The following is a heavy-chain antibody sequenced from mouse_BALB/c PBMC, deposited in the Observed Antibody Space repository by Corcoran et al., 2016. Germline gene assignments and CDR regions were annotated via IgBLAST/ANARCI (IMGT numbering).Heavy chain of an antibody. J-gene: IGHJ1*01. D-gene: IGHD2-1*01. Sequence: EVQLQQSGAVLVKPGASVKLSCTASGFNIKDTYMHWVKQRPEQGLEWIGRIDPANGNTKYDPKFQGKATITADTSSNTAYLQLSSLTSEDTAVYYCARRGNLWYFDVWGAGTTVTVSS. CDR2: IDPANGNT. CDR1: GFNIKDTY. CDR3: ARRGNLWYFDV. V-gene: IGHV14-3*02.